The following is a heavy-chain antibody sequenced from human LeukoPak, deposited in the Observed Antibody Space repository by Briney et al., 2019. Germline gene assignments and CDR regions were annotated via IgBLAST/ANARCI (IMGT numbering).Heavy chain of an antibody. D-gene: IGHD6-13*01. CDR2: IYYSGST. Sequence: SQTLSLTCTVSGGSISSGDYYWSWIRQPPGKGLEWIGYIYYSGSTYYNPSLKSRVTISVDTSKNQFSLKLSSVTAADTAVYYCAREAAAARRGWYMDVWGKGTTVTVSS. V-gene: IGHV4-30-4*08. J-gene: IGHJ6*03. CDR3: AREAAAARRGWYMDV. CDR1: GGSISSGDYY.